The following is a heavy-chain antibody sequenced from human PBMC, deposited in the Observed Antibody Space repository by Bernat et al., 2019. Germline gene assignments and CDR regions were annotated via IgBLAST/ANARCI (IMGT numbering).Heavy chain of an antibody. Sequence: QVQLQQWGAGLLKPSETLSLTCAVYGGSFSCHYWSWIRQSPGKGLEWIGEINHSGITNYFPSLKSRVTISVDTSKNQFSLKLTSVTAADTAVYYFARAGGGNAFDIWGPGTMVTVSS. V-gene: IGHV4-34*01. CDR1: GGSFSCHY. D-gene: IGHD1-26*01. J-gene: IGHJ3*02. CDR3: ARAGGGNAFDI. CDR2: INHSGIT.